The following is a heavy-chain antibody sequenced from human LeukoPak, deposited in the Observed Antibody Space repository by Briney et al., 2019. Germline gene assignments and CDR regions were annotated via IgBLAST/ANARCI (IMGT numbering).Heavy chain of an antibody. CDR2: IYHSGST. V-gene: IGHV4-38-2*01. CDR1: GYSISSGYY. J-gene: IGHJ2*01. CDR3: ARILSGYDYYDSSFLEYSDL. Sequence: PSETLSLTCDVPGYSISSGYYWGWIRQSPGKGLEWIGSIYHSGSTYYNPSLKSRLTISLDTSKNQFSLKLSSVTAADTAVYYCARILSGYDYYDSSFLEYSDLWGRGTLVTVSS. D-gene: IGHD3-22*01.